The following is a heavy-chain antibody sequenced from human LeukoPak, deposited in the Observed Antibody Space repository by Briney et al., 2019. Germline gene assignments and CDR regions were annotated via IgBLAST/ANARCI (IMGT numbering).Heavy chain of an antibody. V-gene: IGHV1-69*05. CDR1: GDTFSSYA. CDR2: IIPIFGTP. J-gene: IGHJ5*02. Sequence: SVKVSCKASGDTFSSYAISWVRQAPGQGLEWMGGIIPIFGTPNYAQKFQGRVTMTRDTSISTAYMELSRLRSDDTAVYYCARSSYYYDSSGYYLSGWFDPWGQGTLVTVSS. D-gene: IGHD3-22*01. CDR3: ARSSYYYDSSGYYLSGWFDP.